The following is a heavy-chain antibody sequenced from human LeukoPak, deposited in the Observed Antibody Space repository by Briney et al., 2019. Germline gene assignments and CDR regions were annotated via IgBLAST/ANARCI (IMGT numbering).Heavy chain of an antibody. CDR2: IYYSGST. Sequence: SETLSLTCTVSGGSISSYYWSWIRQPPGKGLEWNGYIYYSGSTNYNPSLKSRVTISVDTSKNQFSLKLSSVTAADTAVYYCARLLLLDAFDIWGQGTMVTVSS. CDR3: ARLLLLDAFDI. D-gene: IGHD2-15*01. J-gene: IGHJ3*02. CDR1: GGSISSYY. V-gene: IGHV4-59*08.